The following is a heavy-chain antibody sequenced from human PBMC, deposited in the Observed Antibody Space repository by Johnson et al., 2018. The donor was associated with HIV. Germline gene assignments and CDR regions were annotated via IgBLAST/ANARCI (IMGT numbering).Heavy chain of an antibody. CDR2: ISGSGSTI. CDR3: ASYSSSDAFDI. Sequence: VQLVESGGGVVQPGMSLRLSYADSGFTFSRENMHWVRQAPGKGLEWVSYISGSGSTIYYADSVKGRFTISRDNAKNSLYLQMNSLRAEDTAVYYCASYSSSDAFDIWGQGTMVTVSS. CDR1: GFTFSREN. V-gene: IGHV3-48*04. D-gene: IGHD6-6*01. J-gene: IGHJ3*02.